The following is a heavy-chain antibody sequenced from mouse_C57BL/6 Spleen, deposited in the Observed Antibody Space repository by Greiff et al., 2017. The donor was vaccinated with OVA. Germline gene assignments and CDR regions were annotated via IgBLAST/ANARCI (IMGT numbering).Heavy chain of an antibody. CDR1: GYAFSSSW. CDR2: IYPGDGDT. V-gene: IGHV1-82*01. CDR3: ARFYYGPMDY. D-gene: IGHD1-1*01. J-gene: IGHJ4*01. Sequence: QVQLKESGPELVKPGASVKISCKASGYAFSSSWMNWVKQRPGKGLEWIGRIYPGDGDTNYNGKFKGKATLTADKSSSTAYMQLSSLTSEDSAVYFCARFYYGPMDYWGQGTSVTVSS.